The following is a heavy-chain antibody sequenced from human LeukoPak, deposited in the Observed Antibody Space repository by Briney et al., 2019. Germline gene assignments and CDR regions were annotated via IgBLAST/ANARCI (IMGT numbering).Heavy chain of an antibody. CDR1: GGTFSSYA. Sequence: SVKVSCKASGGTFSSYAISWVRQAPGQGLEWMGGIIPIFGTANYAQKFQGRVTITADESTSTAYMELSSLRSEDTAVYYCAREASITGTYDYWGQGTLVTVSS. CDR2: IIPIFGTA. J-gene: IGHJ4*02. CDR3: AREASITGTYDY. V-gene: IGHV1-69*13. D-gene: IGHD1/OR15-1a*01.